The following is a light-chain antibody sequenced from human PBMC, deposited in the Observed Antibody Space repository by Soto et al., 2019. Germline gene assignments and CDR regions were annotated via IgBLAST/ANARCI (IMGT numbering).Light chain of an antibody. CDR1: QNIKTY. CDR3: QQHSNPFT. J-gene: IGKJ3*01. CDR2: DAS. Sequence: EIVLTQSPATLSLSPGERATLSCRATQNIKTYLAWYQQKPGQAPRLLIYDASNRATGIPARFTGSGSGTDFTLTISSLEPEDFAVYYCQQHSNPFTFGPGTKVDIK. V-gene: IGKV3-11*01.